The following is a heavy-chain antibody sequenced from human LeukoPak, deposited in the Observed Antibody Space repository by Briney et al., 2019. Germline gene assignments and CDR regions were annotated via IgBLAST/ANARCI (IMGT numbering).Heavy chain of an antibody. Sequence: GGSLRLSCAASGFTFSSYWMSWVRQAPGKGPEWVANIKQDGSEKYYVDSVKGRFTISRDNAKNSLYLQMNSLRAEDTAVYYCAKTGEDFWSGYPANFDYWGQGALVTVSS. J-gene: IGHJ4*02. CDR2: IKQDGSEK. CDR1: GFTFSSYW. V-gene: IGHV3-7*03. CDR3: AKTGEDFWSGYPANFDY. D-gene: IGHD3-3*01.